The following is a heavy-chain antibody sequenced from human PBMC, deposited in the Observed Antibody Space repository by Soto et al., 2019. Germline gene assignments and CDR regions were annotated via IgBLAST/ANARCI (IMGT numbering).Heavy chain of an antibody. V-gene: IGHV1-69*13. CDR3: ARDAMYHDRHSGGSCYTCLYWYFDL. J-gene: IGHJ2*01. CDR1: GYTFTSYG. D-gene: IGHD2-15*01. CDR2: IIPIFGTA. Sequence: QVQLVQSGAEVKKPGASVKVSCKASGYTFTSYGISWVRQAPGQGLEWMGGIIPIFGTANYAQKFQGRVTITADESTSTAYMELSSLRTEDTAVYYCARDAMYHDRHSGGSCYTCLYWYFDLWGRGTLVTVSS.